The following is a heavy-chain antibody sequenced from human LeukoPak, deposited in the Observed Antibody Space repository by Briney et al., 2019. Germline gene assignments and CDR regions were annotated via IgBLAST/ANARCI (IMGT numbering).Heavy chain of an antibody. V-gene: IGHV6-1*01. CDR2: TFYRSKWSS. D-gene: IGHD6-19*01. Sequence: SQTLSLTCAISGDSVSGKSVAWNWIRQSPSRGLEWLGRTFYRSKWSSEYATSMKGRITINPDTSKNQFSLQLNSVTPEDTAVYYCARARYSSGWYPGEFDYWGQGTLVTVSS. CDR1: GDSVSGKSVA. CDR3: ARARYSSGWYPGEFDY. J-gene: IGHJ4*02.